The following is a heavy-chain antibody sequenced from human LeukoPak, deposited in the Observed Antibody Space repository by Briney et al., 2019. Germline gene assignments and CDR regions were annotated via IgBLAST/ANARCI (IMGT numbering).Heavy chain of an antibody. J-gene: IGHJ4*02. CDR2: ISSSSSYI. V-gene: IGHV3-21*01. CDR1: GFTXSSYS. Sequence: GSLRLSWXASGFTXSSYSMNWVRQAPGKGLEWVSSISSSSSYIYYADSVKGRFTISRDNAKNSLYLQMNSLRAEDTAVYYCARERDIVVVPAASPHLPFDYWGQGTLVTVSS. CDR3: ARERDIVVVPAASPHLPFDY. D-gene: IGHD2-2*01.